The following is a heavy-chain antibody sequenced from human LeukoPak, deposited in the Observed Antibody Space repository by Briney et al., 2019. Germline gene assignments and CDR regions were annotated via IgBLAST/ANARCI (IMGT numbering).Heavy chain of an antibody. J-gene: IGHJ5*02. CDR1: GFTLSSYW. D-gene: IGHD2-15*01. V-gene: IGHV3-7*01. CDR3: ARDRCSGGSCYSPNWFDP. Sequence: GGSLRLSCAASGFTLSSYWMSWVRQAPGKGLEWVANIKQDGSEKYYVDSVKGRFTISRDNAKNSLYMQMNRLRAEDTAVYYCARDRCSGGSCYSPNWFDPWGQGALGTVSS. CDR2: IKQDGSEK.